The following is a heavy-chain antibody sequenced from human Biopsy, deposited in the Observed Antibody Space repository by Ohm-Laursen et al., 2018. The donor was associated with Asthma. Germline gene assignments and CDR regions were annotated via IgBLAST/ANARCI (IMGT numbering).Heavy chain of an antibody. D-gene: IGHD1-1*01. V-gene: IGHV3-30*01. CDR2: ISKDASTQ. CDR1: GFSFSNFA. J-gene: IGHJ3*02. CDR3: VRDGTDDAFDI. Sequence: SLRLSCAAFGFSFSNFAIHWVRQAPGKGLEWVGVISKDASTQDYADSVKSRFTMARDNSKNTLDLQMNSLREEDTAVYYCVRDGTDDAFDIWGQGTVVSVSS.